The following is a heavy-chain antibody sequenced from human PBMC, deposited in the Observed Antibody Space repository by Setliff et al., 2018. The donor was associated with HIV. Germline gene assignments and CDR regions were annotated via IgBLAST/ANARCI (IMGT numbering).Heavy chain of an antibody. CDR1: GGSFSNYY. J-gene: IGHJ5*02. CDR2: IYHTGRT. Sequence: PSETLSLTCTVYGGSFSNYYTNWIRQPPGKGLEWTGSIYHTGRTYYNRSLESRLTISIDTSKNQFSLKLTSVTAADTAMYYCASRIYYYDESRVLREEGFVPWGQGTLVTVSS. CDR3: ASRIYYYDESRVLREEGFVP. V-gene: IGHV4-59*04. D-gene: IGHD3-22*01.